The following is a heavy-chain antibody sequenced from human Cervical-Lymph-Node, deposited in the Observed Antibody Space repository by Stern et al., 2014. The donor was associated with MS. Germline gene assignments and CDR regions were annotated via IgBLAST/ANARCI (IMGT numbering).Heavy chain of an antibody. CDR1: GYTFTTYA. J-gene: IGHJ4*02. V-gene: IGHV1-18*01. D-gene: IGHD6-19*01. Sequence: VQLVQSGAEVKKPGASVKVSCKASGYTFTTYAISWVRQAPGQGLEWMGWISAYNGNTNYAQKFRGRVTMTTDPSTSTAYMELRGLRSDDTAVYYCARWISAVAGTVPFDYWGQGTLVTVSS. CDR2: ISAYNGNT. CDR3: ARWISAVAGTVPFDY.